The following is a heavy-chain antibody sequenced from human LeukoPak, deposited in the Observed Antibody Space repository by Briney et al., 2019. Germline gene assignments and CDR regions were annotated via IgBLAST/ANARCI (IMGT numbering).Heavy chain of an antibody. CDR2: ISGSGGST. Sequence: GGSLRLSCAAAGFSFNNYAMTWVRQAPGQGLEWVSSISGSGGSTYYADSVKGRFTISRDNSKNTLYLQMNSLRAEDTAVYYCAKVLWFGEFDAFDIWGQGTMVTVSS. D-gene: IGHD3-10*01. J-gene: IGHJ3*02. CDR1: GFSFNNYA. V-gene: IGHV3-23*01. CDR3: AKVLWFGEFDAFDI.